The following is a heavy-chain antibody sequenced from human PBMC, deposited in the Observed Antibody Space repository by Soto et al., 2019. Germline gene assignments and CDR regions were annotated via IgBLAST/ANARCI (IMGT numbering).Heavy chain of an antibody. CDR2: IIPIFGTA. V-gene: IGHV1-69*13. J-gene: IGHJ6*02. CDR3: AREESSLWFGAAQDYYYGMDV. D-gene: IGHD3-10*01. Sequence: SVKVSCKASGGTFSSYAISWVRQAPGQGLEWMGGIIPIFGTANYAQKFQGRVTITADESTSTAYMELSSLRSEDTAVYYCAREESSLWFGAAQDYYYGMDVWGQGTTVTVSS. CDR1: GGTFSSYA.